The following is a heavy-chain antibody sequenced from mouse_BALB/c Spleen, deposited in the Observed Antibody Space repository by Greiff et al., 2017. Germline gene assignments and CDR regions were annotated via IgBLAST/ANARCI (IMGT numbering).Heavy chain of an antibody. Sequence: VQLKQSGAELVKPGASVKLSCTASGFNIKDTYMHWVKQRPEQGLEWIGRIDPANGNTKYDPKFQGKATITADTSSNTAYLQLSSLTSEDTAVYYCARRAATHWYFDVWGAGTTVTVSS. CDR2: IDPANGNT. D-gene: IGHD3-3*01. CDR3: ARRAATHWYFDV. J-gene: IGHJ1*01. CDR1: GFNIKDTY. V-gene: IGHV14-3*02.